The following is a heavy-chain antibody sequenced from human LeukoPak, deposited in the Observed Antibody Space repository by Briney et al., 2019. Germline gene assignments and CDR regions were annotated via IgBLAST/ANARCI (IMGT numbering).Heavy chain of an antibody. CDR2: IQAKAYGGAT. CDR3: TRAPHPRCSSSGCYLFY. D-gene: IGHD2-2*01. V-gene: IGHV3-49*04. CDR1: GFTFGDYA. Sequence: PGGSLRLSCSTSGFTFGDYAMSWVRQAPGKGLEWVGFIQAKAYGGATKYAASVKGRFSISRDDSQSIANLQMNDLKTEDTAVYYCTRAPHPRCSSSGCYLFYWGQGTLVTVSS. J-gene: IGHJ4*02.